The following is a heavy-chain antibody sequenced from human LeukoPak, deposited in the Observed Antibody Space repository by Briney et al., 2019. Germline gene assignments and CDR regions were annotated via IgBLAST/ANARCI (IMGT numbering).Heavy chain of an antibody. CDR2: ISSSSSYI. Sequence: GGSLRLSGAASGFTFSSYSMNWVRQAPGKGLEWVSSISSSSSYIYYADSVKGRFTISRDNAKNSLYLQMNSLRAEDTAVYYCARDSGYCSGGSCYCYAFDIWGQGTMVTVSS. CDR3: ARDSGYCSGGSCYCYAFDI. J-gene: IGHJ3*02. D-gene: IGHD2-15*01. CDR1: GFTFSSYS. V-gene: IGHV3-21*01.